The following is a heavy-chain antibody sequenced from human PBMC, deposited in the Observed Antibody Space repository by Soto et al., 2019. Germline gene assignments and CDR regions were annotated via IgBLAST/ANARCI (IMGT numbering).Heavy chain of an antibody. CDR2: IKSKTDGGTT. D-gene: IGHD3-10*01. V-gene: IGHV3-15*01. CDR1: GFTFSNAW. J-gene: IGHJ6*02. CDR3: TTRGWFGELLRPVVGMDV. Sequence: EVQLVESGGGLVKPGGSLRLSCAASGFTFSNAWMSRVRQAPGKGLEWVGRIKSKTDGGTTDYAAPVKGRFTISRDDSKNTLYLQMNSLKTEDTAVYYCTTRGWFGELLRPVVGMDVWGQGTTVTVSS.